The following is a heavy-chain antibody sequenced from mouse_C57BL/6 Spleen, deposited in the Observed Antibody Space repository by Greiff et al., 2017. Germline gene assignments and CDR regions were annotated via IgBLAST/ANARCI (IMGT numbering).Heavy chain of an antibody. D-gene: IGHD1-1*01. V-gene: IGHV7-3*01. Sequence: EVNVVESGGGLVQPGGSLSLSCAASGFTFTDYYMSWVRQPPGKALEWLGFIRNKANGYTTEYSASVKGRFTISRDNSQSILYLQMNALRAEDSAIYYCARWYYYGSSARYFDVWGTGTTVTVSS. J-gene: IGHJ1*03. CDR3: ARWYYYGSSARYFDV. CDR2: IRNKANGYTT. CDR1: GFTFTDYY.